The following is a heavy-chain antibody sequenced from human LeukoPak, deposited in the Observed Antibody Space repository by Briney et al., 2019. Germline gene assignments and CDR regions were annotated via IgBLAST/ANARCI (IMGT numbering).Heavy chain of an antibody. D-gene: IGHD2-2*01. Sequence: SQTLSLTSTVYRGSISSYYWTWIRHPPGKGLEWIGYIYTSVSTNYNPSLKSRVTISVDTSKTQFSLKVSSVTTADTAVYYCATATSLWPYFDYWGQGALVTVSS. J-gene: IGHJ4*02. CDR3: ATATSLWPYFDY. V-gene: IGHV4-4*09. CDR1: RGSISSYY. CDR2: IYTSVST.